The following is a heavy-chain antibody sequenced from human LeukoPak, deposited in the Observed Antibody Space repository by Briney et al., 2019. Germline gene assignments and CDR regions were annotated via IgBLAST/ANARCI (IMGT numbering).Heavy chain of an antibody. Sequence: GGSLRLPCAASGFTFSTYGMHWVRQAPGKGLEWVAVISSDGNNKLYGDSVKGRFTISRDNSKNTLYLQMNSLRAEDTAVYYCARSDVDMAAWGQGTLVTVSS. J-gene: IGHJ5*02. CDR2: ISSDGNNK. CDR3: ARSDVDMAA. CDR1: GFTFSTYG. V-gene: IGHV3-30*03. D-gene: IGHD5-12*01.